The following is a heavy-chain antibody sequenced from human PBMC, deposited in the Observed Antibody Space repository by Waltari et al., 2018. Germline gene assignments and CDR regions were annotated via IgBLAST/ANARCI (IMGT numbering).Heavy chain of an antibody. V-gene: IGHV1-46*01. CDR2: INPSGGST. J-gene: IGHJ4*02. CDR1: GYTFTSYY. Sequence: QVQLVQSGAEVKKPGASVKVSCKASGYTFTSYYMHWVRQAPGQGLEWMGIINPSGGSTSYAQKFQGRVTMTRDTSTSTVYMELSSLRAEDTAVYYCVKDQDRYYFDYWGQGTLVTVSS. CDR3: VKDQDRYYFDY.